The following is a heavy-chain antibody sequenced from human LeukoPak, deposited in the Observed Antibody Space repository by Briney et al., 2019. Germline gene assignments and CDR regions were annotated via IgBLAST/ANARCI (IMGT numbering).Heavy chain of an antibody. CDR1: GITFSSYG. Sequence: GGGLRISCAASGITFSSYGMPWGRPAPGQGVNWVAFIRYDGSEEYYADSVKGRFTISRDNSKKTLYLQMNSLRAEDTAVYYCAKGYTYTFDYFDSWGQGTLVTVSS. J-gene: IGHJ4*02. CDR2: IRYDGSEE. D-gene: IGHD5-18*01. V-gene: IGHV3-30*02. CDR3: AKGYTYTFDYFDS.